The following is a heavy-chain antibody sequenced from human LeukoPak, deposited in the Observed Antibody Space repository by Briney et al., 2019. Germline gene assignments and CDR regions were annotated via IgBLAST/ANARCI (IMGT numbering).Heavy chain of an antibody. D-gene: IGHD3-22*01. CDR3: ARGEDYYDSSGYYALCY. CDR2: IIPIFGTA. Sequence: SVKVSCKASGGTFSSYSISWVRQAPGQGLEWMGGIIPIFGTANYAQKFQGRVTITADESTSTAYMELSSLRSEDTAVYYCARGEDYYDSSGYYALCYWGQGTLVTVSS. J-gene: IGHJ4*02. V-gene: IGHV1-69*01. CDR1: GGTFSSYS.